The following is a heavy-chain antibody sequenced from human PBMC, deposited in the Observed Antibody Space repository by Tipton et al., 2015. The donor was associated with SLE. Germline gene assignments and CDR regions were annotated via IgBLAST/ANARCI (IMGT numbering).Heavy chain of an antibody. V-gene: IGHV4-59*12. CDR2: IYYSGST. D-gene: IGHD5-18*01. J-gene: IGHJ3*02. CDR3: AREWKEGYSYRGGAFDI. CDR1: GGSFSGYY. Sequence: TLSLTCAVYGGSFSGYYWSWIRQPPGKGLEWIGYIYYSGSTNYNPSLKSRVTISVDTSKNQFSLKLSSVTAADTAVYYCAREWKEGYSYRGGAFDIWGQGTMVTVSS.